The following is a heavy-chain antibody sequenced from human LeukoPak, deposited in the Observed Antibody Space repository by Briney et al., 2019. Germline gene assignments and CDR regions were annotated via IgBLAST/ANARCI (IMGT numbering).Heavy chain of an antibody. CDR1: GNYW. CDR3: VSFYETY. D-gene: IGHD2-2*01. CDR2: INSDGSWT. Sequence: GGSLRLSCAASGNYWMHWVRQVPGKGLVWVSHINSDGSWTSYADSVKGRFTISKDNAKNTVYLQMNNLRAEDTAVYYCVSFYETYWGRGTLVTVSS. V-gene: IGHV3-74*01. J-gene: IGHJ4*02.